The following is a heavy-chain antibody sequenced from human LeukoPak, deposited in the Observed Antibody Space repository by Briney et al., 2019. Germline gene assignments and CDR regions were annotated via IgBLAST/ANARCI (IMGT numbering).Heavy chain of an antibody. J-gene: IGHJ4*02. Sequence: GGSLRLSCAASGFTFRTYWMSWVRQAPGKGLEWVASINQGGSETYYVESVKGRFTISRDNAMNPFFLQMNSLRAEDTAVYYCARLIGDRTIYDYWGQGTLVTVSS. CDR1: GFTFRTYW. D-gene: IGHD6-6*01. CDR2: INQGGSET. V-gene: IGHV3-7*01. CDR3: ARLIGDRTIYDY.